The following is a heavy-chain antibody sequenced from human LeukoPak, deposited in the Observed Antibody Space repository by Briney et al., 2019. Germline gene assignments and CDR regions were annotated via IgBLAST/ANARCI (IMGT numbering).Heavy chain of an antibody. CDR2: IRGDNGNT. D-gene: IGHD3-9*01. CDR3: ARVDHLTGYYFFDY. Sequence: ASVKVSCKASGYTFSNYGISWVRQAPGQGLEWVGWIRGDNGNTNYAQKLQGRVTMTTDTSTSTAYMELRSLGSDETAVYYCARVDHLTGYYFFDYWGQGTLVTVSS. V-gene: IGHV1-18*01. J-gene: IGHJ4*02. CDR1: GYTFSNYG.